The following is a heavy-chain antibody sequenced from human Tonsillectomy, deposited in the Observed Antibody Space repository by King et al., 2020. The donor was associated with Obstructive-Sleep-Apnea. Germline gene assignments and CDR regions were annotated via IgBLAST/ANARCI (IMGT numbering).Heavy chain of an antibody. CDR1: GFTFSSYS. CDR3: ARDGRIKDAFDI. CDR2: SSSSSSYI. J-gene: IGHJ3*02. D-gene: IGHD2-15*01. Sequence: VQLVESGGGLVKPGGSLRLSCAASGFTFSSYSMNWVRQAPGKGLEWVSSSSSSSSYIYYADSVKGRFTISRDNAKHSLNLQMNSLRAEDTAVYYCARDGRIKDAFDIWGQGTMVTVSS. V-gene: IGHV3-21*01.